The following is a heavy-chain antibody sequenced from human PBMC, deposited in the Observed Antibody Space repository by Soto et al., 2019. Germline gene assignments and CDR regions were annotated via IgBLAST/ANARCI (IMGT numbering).Heavy chain of an antibody. J-gene: IGHJ4*02. Sequence: EVQLLESGGGSVQPGGSLRLSCAASGFTFSSFAMSWVRQAPGKGLEWVSGILGRGDTYYEESVKGRFTISRDNSKNTLLRQLNSLRVEDTAIYYCVKDVRPDGYWDFDYWGQGTLVTVSS. V-gene: IGHV3-23*01. CDR1: GFTFSSFA. CDR3: VKDVRPDGYWDFDY. D-gene: IGHD5-12*01. CDR2: ILGRGDT.